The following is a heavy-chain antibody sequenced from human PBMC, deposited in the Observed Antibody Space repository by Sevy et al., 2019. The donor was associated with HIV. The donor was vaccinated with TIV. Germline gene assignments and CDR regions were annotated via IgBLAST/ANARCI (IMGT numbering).Heavy chain of an antibody. CDR2: IYWNDDQ. D-gene: IGHD3-22*01. CDR3: AHRGGVHYYDSSGYYTRAEYFEH. Sequence: SGPTLVNPTQTLTLTCTFSGFSLSTSGVGVGWIRQPPGKALEWLALIYWNDDQRYSPSLKSRLTITKAHSKNQVVLTRTNMDLVDTATYYCAHRGGVHYYDSSGYYTRAEYFEHWGQGTLVTVSS. J-gene: IGHJ1*01. V-gene: IGHV2-5*01. CDR1: GFSLSTSGVG.